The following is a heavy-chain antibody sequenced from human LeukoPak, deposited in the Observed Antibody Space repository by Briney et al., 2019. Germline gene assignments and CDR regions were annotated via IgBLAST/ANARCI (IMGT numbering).Heavy chain of an antibody. CDR1: GFTFSNAW. J-gene: IGHJ4*02. CDR2: IKSKTDGGTT. D-gene: IGHD3-9*01. Sequence: GGSLRLSCAASGFTFSNAWMSWVRQAPGKGLEWVGRIKSKTDGGTTDYAAPVKGRFTISRDDSKNTLYLQMNSLKTEDTAVYYCTTVRVLRYFDWLPYPDYWGQGTLVTVSS. V-gene: IGHV3-15*01. CDR3: TTVRVLRYFDWLPYPDY.